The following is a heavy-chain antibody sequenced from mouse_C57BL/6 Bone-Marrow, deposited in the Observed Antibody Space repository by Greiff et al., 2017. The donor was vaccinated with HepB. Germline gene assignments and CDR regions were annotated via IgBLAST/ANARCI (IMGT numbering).Heavy chain of an antibody. CDR2: ISYSGST. V-gene: IGHV3-1*01. CDR3: AREGVYYGFDY. J-gene: IGHJ2*01. CDR1: GYSITSGYD. D-gene: IGHD2-1*01. Sequence: EVKLVESGPGMVKPSQSLSLTCTVTGYSITSGYDWHWIRHFPGNKLEWMGYISYSGSTNYNPSLKSRISITHDTSKNHFFLKLNSVTTEDTATYYCAREGVYYGFDYWGQGTTLTVSS.